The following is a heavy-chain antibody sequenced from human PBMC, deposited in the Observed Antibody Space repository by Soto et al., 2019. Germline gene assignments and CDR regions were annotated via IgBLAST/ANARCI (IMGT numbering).Heavy chain of an antibody. V-gene: IGHV3-72*01. CDR2: TRNKANSYTT. CDR1: GFTFSDHY. J-gene: IGHJ4*02. Sequence: PGGSLRLSCAASGFTFSDHYMDWVRQAPGKGLEWVGRTRNKANSYTTEYAASVKGRFTISRDDSKNSLYLQMNSLKTEDTAVYYCARVSPGYYDSPTVDDWGQGTLVTVSS. D-gene: IGHD3-22*01. CDR3: ARVSPGYYDSPTVDD.